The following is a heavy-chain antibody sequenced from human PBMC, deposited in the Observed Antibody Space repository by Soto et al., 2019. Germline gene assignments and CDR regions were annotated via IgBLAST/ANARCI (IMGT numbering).Heavy chain of an antibody. D-gene: IGHD3-16*01. J-gene: IGHJ6*04. V-gene: IGHV3-30*03. CDR3: ASLGLVDV. CDR2: ISYDGSNK. Sequence: PGGSLRLSCAASGFTFSSYGMHWVRQAPGKGLEWVAVISYDGSNKYYADSVKGRFTISRDNSKNTLYLQMNSLRAEDTAVYYCASLGLVDVWGKGTTVTVSS. CDR1: GFTFSSYG.